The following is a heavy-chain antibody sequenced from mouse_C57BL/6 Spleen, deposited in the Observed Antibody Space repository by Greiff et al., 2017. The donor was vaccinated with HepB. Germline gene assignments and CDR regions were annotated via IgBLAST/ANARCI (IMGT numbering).Heavy chain of an antibody. Sequence: EVQLQESGGGLVKPGGSLKLSCAASGFTFSDYGMHWVRQAPEKGLEWVAYISSGSSTIYYADTVKGRFTISRDNAKNTLFLQMTSLRSEDTAMYYCAGRREGRNWDTDWYFDVWGTGTTVTVSS. V-gene: IGHV5-17*01. J-gene: IGHJ1*03. CDR1: GFTFSDYG. CDR3: AGRREGRNWDTDWYFDV. D-gene: IGHD4-1*01. CDR2: ISSGSSTI.